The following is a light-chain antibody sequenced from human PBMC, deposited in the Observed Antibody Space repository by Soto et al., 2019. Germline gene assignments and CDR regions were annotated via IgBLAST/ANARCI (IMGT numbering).Light chain of an antibody. CDR3: QQRSNWPPLT. CDR1: QSISSN. CDR2: DAS. V-gene: IGKV3-11*01. J-gene: IGKJ4*01. Sequence: EIVLTQSPATLSLSPGERATLSCRASQSISSNLAWYQRKRGQAPRLLIYDASNRATGIPARFSGSGSGTDFTLTISSLEPEDFAVYYCQQRSNWPPLTFGGGTKVEIK.